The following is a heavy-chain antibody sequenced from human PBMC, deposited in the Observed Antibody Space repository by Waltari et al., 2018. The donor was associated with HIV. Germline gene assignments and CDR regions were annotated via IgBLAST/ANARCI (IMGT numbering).Heavy chain of an antibody. CDR1: GGSFSGYY. CDR2: INHSGST. V-gene: IGHV4-34*01. D-gene: IGHD1-1*01. CDR3: AKTAPVANSWHFQH. J-gene: IGHJ1*01. Sequence: QVQLQQWGAGLLKPSETLSLTCAVYGGSFSGYYWSWIRQPPGKGLEWIGEINHSGSTNYNPSLKSRVTISVDTSKNQFSLKRSSVTAADTAVYYCAKTAPVANSWHFQHWGQGTLVTVSS.